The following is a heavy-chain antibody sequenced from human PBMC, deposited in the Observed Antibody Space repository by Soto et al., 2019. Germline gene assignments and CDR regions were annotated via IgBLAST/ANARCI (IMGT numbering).Heavy chain of an antibody. D-gene: IGHD2-8*01. CDR3: ARGGVY. CDR1: GFTFSSHE. V-gene: IGHV3-48*03. Sequence: GRSVRLSCEATGFTFSSHEMNWIRQTTGKRLEWIAKISGSGSTINYADSVKGRFTISRDNVQRTLHLQMDSLRVEDTGVYYCARGGVYWGRGTLGTVSS. J-gene: IGHJ1*01. CDR2: ISGSGSTI.